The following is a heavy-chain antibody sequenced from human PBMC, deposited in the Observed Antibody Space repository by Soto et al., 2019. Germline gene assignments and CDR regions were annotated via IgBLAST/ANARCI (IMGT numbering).Heavy chain of an antibody. CDR3: ARDQAVAENYFEY. V-gene: IGHV3-48*03. Sequence: GGSLRLSCAASGFTFSSYEMNCLRQAPGKGLEGVSYSSSSGSTIYYADSVKGRFTISRDNAKNSLYLQMNSLRAEDTAVYYCARDQAVAENYFEYWGQGTMVTVSS. CDR2: SSSSGSTI. J-gene: IGHJ4*02. D-gene: IGHD6-19*01. CDR1: GFTFSSYE.